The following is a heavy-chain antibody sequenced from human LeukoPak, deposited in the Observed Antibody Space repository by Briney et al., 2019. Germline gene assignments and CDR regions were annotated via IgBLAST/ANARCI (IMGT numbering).Heavy chain of an antibody. J-gene: IGHJ4*02. V-gene: IGHV3-74*01. D-gene: IGHD6-13*01. CDR1: RFMFRNYW. Sequence: GGSLRLSCAASRFMFRNYWMHGVRQAPGKGLVWVSRINGDATSTSYGDSVKGRFTISRDNAKNTLYLQMNSLRAEDTAVYYCARVGSSSRPFDYWGQGTLVTVSS. CDR2: INGDATST. CDR3: ARVGSSSRPFDY.